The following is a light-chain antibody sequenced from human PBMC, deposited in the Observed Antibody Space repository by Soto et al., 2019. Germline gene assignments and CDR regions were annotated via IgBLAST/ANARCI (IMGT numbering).Light chain of an antibody. CDR3: SSFAANDNVL. V-gene: IGLV2-8*01. CDR2: EVN. J-gene: IGLJ3*02. Sequence: QSALTQPASASGSPGQSVTISCTGPSSDVGAYDYVCWYQQHPGKAHKLMIYEVNKRPSGVPDRFAGSKSGNTSGLTVSGLQAGDEADYYCSSFAANDNVLFGGGTNLTVL. CDR1: SSDVGAYDY.